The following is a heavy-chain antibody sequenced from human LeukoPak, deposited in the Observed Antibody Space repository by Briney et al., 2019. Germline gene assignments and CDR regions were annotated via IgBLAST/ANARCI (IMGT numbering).Heavy chain of an antibody. Sequence: PSETLSLTCTVSGGSISSSSYYWGWIRQPPGKGLEWIGSIYYSGSTYYNPSLKSRVTISVDTSKNQFSLQLNSVTPEDTAVYYCARDLGGYSSSWYWRYYYYMDVWGKGTTVTVSS. D-gene: IGHD6-13*01. CDR2: IYYSGST. CDR1: GGSISSSSYY. J-gene: IGHJ6*03. V-gene: IGHV4-39*02. CDR3: ARDLGGYSSSWYWRYYYYMDV.